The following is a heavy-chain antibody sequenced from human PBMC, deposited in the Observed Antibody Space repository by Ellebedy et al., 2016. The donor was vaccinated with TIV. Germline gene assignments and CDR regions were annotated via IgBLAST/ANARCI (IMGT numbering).Heavy chain of an antibody. CDR1: GFTFSNAW. V-gene: IGHV3-15*01. Sequence: GESLKISCAASGFTFSNAWMSWVRQAPGKGLEWVGRIKSKTDGGTTDYAAPVKGRFTISRDDSKNTLYLQMNSLKTEDTAVYYCTTAGMVVSSGWYNDAFDIWGQGTMVTVSS. D-gene: IGHD6-19*01. CDR3: TTAGMVVSSGWYNDAFDI. CDR2: IKSKTDGGTT. J-gene: IGHJ3*02.